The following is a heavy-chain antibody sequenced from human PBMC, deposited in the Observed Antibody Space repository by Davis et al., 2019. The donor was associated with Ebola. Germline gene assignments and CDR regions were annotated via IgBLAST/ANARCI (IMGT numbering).Heavy chain of an antibody. J-gene: IGHJ4*02. Sequence: PGGSLRLSCAASGFTFSSFSMNWVRQAPGKGLEWVSSISSTSTYIYYADSVKGRFTISRDNAKNSLFLQMSSLRAEDTALYYCAREALGYCRGGRCRTPDYWGQGTLVTVSS. CDR2: ISSTSTYI. CDR3: AREALGYCRGGRCRTPDY. D-gene: IGHD2-15*01. V-gene: IGHV3-21*01. CDR1: GFTFSSFS.